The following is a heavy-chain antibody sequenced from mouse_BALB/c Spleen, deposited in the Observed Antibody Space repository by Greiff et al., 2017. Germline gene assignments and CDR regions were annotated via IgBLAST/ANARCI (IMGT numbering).Heavy chain of an antibody. J-gene: IGHJ2*01. V-gene: IGHV1-9*01. D-gene: IGHD2-14*01. CDR2: ILPGSGST. Sequence: VQLQQSGAELMKPGASVKISCKATGYTFSSYWIEWVKQRPGHGLEWIGEILPGSGSTNYNEKFKGKATFTADTSSDTAYMQLSSLTSEDSAVYYGARLAYKRYEVYYGYWGQGTTLTVSA. CDR3: ARLAYKRYEVYYGY. CDR1: GYTFSSYW.